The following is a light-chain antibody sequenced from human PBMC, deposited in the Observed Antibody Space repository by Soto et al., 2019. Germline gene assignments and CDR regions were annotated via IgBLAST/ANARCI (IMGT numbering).Light chain of an antibody. Sequence: QAVVTQEPSLTVSPGGTVTLTCASSTGAVTSGHYANWLQQKPGQAPRALIYSTDSKHSWTPARFSGSLLGGKAALTLSGVRPEDEADYYFLLYFGGIVIFGGGTKLTVL. CDR1: TGAVTSGHY. CDR3: LLYFGGIVI. J-gene: IGLJ2*01. CDR2: STD. V-gene: IGLV7-43*01.